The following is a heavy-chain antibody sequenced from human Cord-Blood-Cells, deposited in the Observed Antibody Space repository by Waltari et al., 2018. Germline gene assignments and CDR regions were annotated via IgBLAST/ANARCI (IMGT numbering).Heavy chain of an antibody. CDR3: ARSATNNWFDP. CDR1: GGSFSGYY. J-gene: IGHJ5*02. D-gene: IGHD5-12*01. V-gene: IGHV4-34*01. CDR2: INHSGST. Sequence: QVQLQQWGAGLLTPSETLSLTCAFYGGSFSGYYWSWIRQPPGKGLGWIGEINHSGSTNYNPSLKSRVTISVDTSKNQFSLKLSSVTAADTAVYYCARSATNNWFDPWGQGTLVTVSS.